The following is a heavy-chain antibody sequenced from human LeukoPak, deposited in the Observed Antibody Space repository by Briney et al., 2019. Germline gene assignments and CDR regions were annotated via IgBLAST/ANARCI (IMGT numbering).Heavy chain of an antibody. D-gene: IGHD6-13*01. Sequence: GEPLKISCKRPGYIFTNYWIAWVRQMPGNGLEWRGIIYPGDSETTYSPSFQGQVTISADKPISTAYLQWTSLKASDTAMYYCARHAKAYGSSCDYWGQGTLVTVSS. J-gene: IGHJ4*02. CDR2: IYPGDSET. V-gene: IGHV5-51*01. CDR1: GYIFTNYW. CDR3: ARHAKAYGSSCDY.